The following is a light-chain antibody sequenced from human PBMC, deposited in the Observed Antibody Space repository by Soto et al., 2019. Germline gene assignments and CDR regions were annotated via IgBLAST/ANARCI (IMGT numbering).Light chain of an antibody. CDR1: QSIRSW. V-gene: IGKV1-5*03. J-gene: IGKJ2*01. Sequence: DIQMTQSPSTLSASVGDRVTITCRASQSIRSWLAWYQQKAGKAPTLLIYKASTLQSGVPSRFSGSGSGTEFTLTISSLQPDDFATYYCQQYNRYSYTFGQGTKVEIK. CDR2: KAS. CDR3: QQYNRYSYT.